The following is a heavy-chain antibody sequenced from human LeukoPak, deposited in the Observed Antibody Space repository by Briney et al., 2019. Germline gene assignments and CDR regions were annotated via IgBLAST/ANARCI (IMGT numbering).Heavy chain of an antibody. V-gene: IGHV1-2*02. CDR3: ARVPFYYYYYMDV. CDR2: INPNSGGT. J-gene: IGHJ6*03. Sequence: GASVKVSCKTSSYIFTGYYMHWVRQAPGQGLEWMGWINPNSGGTNYAQKFQGRVTMTRDTSISTAYMELSRLRSDDTAVYYCARVPFYYYYYMDVWGKGTTVTVSS. CDR1: SYIFTGYY.